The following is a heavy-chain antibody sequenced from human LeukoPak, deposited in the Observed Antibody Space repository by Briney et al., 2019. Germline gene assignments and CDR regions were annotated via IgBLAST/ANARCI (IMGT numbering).Heavy chain of an antibody. Sequence: SETLSLTCAVYGGSFSGYYWSWIRQPPGKGLEWIGEINHSGSTNYNPSLKSRVTISVDTSKNQFSLKLRSVTAADTAVYYCARARLYDFWSGYYIPPYYFDYWGQGTLVTVSS. J-gene: IGHJ4*02. CDR1: GGSFSGYY. V-gene: IGHV4-34*01. CDR3: ARARLYDFWSGYYIPPYYFDY. D-gene: IGHD3-3*01. CDR2: INHSGST.